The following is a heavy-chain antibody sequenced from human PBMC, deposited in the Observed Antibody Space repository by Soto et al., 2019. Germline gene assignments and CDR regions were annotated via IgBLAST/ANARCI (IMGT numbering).Heavy chain of an antibody. Sequence: GESLKISCQGSGYSFTSYWIGWVRQMPGKGLEWMGIIYPGDSDTRYSPSFQGQVTISADKSISTAYLQWSSLKASDTAMYYFARRAGSGWGLYYYYGMDVWGQGTTVTVSS. V-gene: IGHV5-51*01. J-gene: IGHJ6*02. CDR1: GYSFTSYW. CDR2: IYPGDSDT. D-gene: IGHD6-19*01. CDR3: ARRAGSGWGLYYYYGMDV.